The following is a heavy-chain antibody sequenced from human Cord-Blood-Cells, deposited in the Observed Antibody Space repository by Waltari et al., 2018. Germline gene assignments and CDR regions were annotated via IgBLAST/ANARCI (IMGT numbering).Heavy chain of an antibody. Sequence: QVQLVQSGAEVKKPGASVKVSCKFSGYTLTEFSMHWVREATGKGLEWMGGFDPEDGETIYAQKFQGRVTMTEDTSTDTAYMELSSLRSEDTAVYYCAAEYCSGGSCEYYFDYWGQGTLVTVSS. CDR3: AAEYCSGGSCEYYFDY. CDR1: GYTLTEFS. V-gene: IGHV1-24*01. D-gene: IGHD2-15*01. CDR2: FDPEDGET. J-gene: IGHJ4*02.